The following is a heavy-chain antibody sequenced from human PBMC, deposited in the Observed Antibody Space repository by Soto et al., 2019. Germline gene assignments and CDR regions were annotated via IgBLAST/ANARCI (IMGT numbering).Heavy chain of an antibody. J-gene: IGHJ4*02. Sequence: EVQLLESGGGLVQPGGSLRLSCAVSGFTFSSYAMSWVRQAPGKGLEWVSGITGSGGYTYYADSVKGRFTISRDNSKNTLYMQMNSLRAEDTAVYFCAKDLMRAAGISGWQGTFDSWGQGTLFTVSS. CDR2: ITGSGGYT. CDR1: GFTFSSYA. D-gene: IGHD6-19*01. CDR3: AKDLMRAAGISGWQGTFDS. V-gene: IGHV3-23*01.